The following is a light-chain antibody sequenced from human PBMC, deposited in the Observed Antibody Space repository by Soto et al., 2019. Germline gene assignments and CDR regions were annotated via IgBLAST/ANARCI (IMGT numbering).Light chain of an antibody. CDR2: EVS. V-gene: IGLV2-14*01. CDR3: SSYTRSSSHV. Sequence: QSALTQPASVSGSPGQSITISCTGTSSDVGVYNYVSWYQHHPGKAPKLMIYEVSNRPSGVSYRFSGSKSGNTASLTISGLQAEDEADYYCSSYTRSSSHVFGTGTQLTVL. J-gene: IGLJ1*01. CDR1: SSDVGVYNY.